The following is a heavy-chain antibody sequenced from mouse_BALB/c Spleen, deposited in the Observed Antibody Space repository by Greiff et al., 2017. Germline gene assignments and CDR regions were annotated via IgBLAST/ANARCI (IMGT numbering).Heavy chain of an antibody. Sequence: VQLKESGAELVRPGASVKLSCTASGFNIKDYYMHWVKQRPEQGLEWIGWIDPENGDTEYAPKFQGKATMTADTSSNTAYLQLSSLTSEDTAVYYCNAGNYYAMDYGGQGTSVTVSS. CDR1: GFNIKDYY. V-gene: IGHV14-4*02. CDR3: NAGNYYAMDY. CDR2: IDPENGDT. J-gene: IGHJ4*01. D-gene: IGHD2-1*01.